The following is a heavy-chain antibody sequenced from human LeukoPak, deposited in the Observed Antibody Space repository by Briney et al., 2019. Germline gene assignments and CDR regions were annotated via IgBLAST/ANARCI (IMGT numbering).Heavy chain of an antibody. Sequence: PGGSLRLSCAASGFSFSSYWMHWVRQAPGRGLVWVSRLNSDGGGGTYADFVKGRFTISRDNAKNTLYLQMNSLSAEDTAVYFCARSSYPLHFDYWGQGTLVTVS. CDR2: LNSDGGGG. CDR1: GFSFSSYW. J-gene: IGHJ4*02. CDR3: ARSSYPLHFDY. V-gene: IGHV3-74*01.